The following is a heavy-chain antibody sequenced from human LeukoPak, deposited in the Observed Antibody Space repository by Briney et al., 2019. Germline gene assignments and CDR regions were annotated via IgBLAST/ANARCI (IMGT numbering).Heavy chain of an antibody. D-gene: IGHD6-13*01. CDR1: GGSISSYY. CDR3: AKGVIGGSSWYWDY. CDR2: IYYSGST. J-gene: IGHJ4*02. V-gene: IGHV4-59*01. Sequence: SETLSLTCTVSGGSISSYYWSWIRQPPGKGLEWIGYIYYSGSTNYNPSLKSRVTISVDTSKNQFSLKLSSVTAADTAVYYCAKGVIGGSSWYWDYWGQGTLVTVSS.